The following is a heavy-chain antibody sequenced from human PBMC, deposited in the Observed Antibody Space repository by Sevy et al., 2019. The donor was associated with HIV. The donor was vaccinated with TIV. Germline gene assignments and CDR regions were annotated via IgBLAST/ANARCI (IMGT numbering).Heavy chain of an antibody. CDR3: ANPTVVVGVTGWFDP. D-gene: IGHD2-15*01. V-gene: IGHV3-23*01. J-gene: IGHJ5*02. Sequence: GGSLRLSCAASGFTFSSYDMSWVRQAPGKGLEWVSTIISGGATYYANSVKVRFTISRDNSKNTLYLQMNSLRAEDPAVYYCANPTVVVGVTGWFDPWGQGTLVTVSS. CDR1: GFTFSSYD. CDR2: IISGGAT.